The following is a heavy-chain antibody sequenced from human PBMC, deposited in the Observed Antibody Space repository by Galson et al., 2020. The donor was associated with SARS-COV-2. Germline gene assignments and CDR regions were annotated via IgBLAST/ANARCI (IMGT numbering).Heavy chain of an antibody. V-gene: IGHV3-33*01. D-gene: IGHD6-13*01. Sequence: GGSLRLSCAASGFTFSSHAMHWVRQAPGKGLEWVAQIFFDGSDKYYADSVKGRFTISRDNSKNTLYLQMNSLRAEDTAVYYCASSSWYGAPFDDWGQGTLLTVSA. CDR3: ASSSWYGAPFDD. J-gene: IGHJ4*02. CDR1: GFTFSSHA. CDR2: IFFDGSDK.